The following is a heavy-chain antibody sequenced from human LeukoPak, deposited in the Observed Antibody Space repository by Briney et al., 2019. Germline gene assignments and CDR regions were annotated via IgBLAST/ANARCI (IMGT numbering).Heavy chain of an antibody. CDR2: IIPILGIA. V-gene: IGHV1-69*04. D-gene: IGHD3-10*01. CDR3: ARDPSGSYYPLDY. CDR1: GYTFTSYG. J-gene: IGHJ4*02. Sequence: SVKVSCKASGYTFTSYGISWVRQAPGQGLEWMGRIIPILGIANYAQKFQGRVTITADKSTSTAYMELSSLRSEDTAVYYCARDPSGSYYPLDYWGQGTLVTVSS.